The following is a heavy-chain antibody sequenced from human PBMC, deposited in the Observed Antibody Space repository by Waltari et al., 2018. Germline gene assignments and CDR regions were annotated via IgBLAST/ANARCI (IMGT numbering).Heavy chain of an antibody. Sequence: EEQLVESGGGLVKPGGSLRLSCPASGFTFTNAWMNWVRQAPGKGLEWVGRIKSKRDGATTDYAAPVKGRFTISRDDSKNTLYLQMNSLKTEDTAVYYCITDDTGHDWGYWGQGTLVTVSS. D-gene: IGHD5-12*01. V-gene: IGHV3-15*01. CDR2: IKSKRDGATT. CDR1: GFTFTNAW. CDR3: ITDDTGHDWGY. J-gene: IGHJ4*02.